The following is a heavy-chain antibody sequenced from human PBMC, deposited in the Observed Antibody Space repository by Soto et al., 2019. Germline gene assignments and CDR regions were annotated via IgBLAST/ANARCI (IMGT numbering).Heavy chain of an antibody. J-gene: IGHJ6*02. CDR3: AKDQEFTVVGVCMDV. V-gene: IGHV1-46*02. D-gene: IGHD2-2*01. CDR1: GYTFNSYY. Sequence: QVQLVQSGAEVTKPGASVKVSCKASGYTFNSYYIRWVRQAPGQGLEWMGIFNPSGGNTNYAQKFQGRVTMTRDTSTSTVYMELSSLISEDTAVYYCAKDQEFTVVGVCMDVGGQGTRVTVSS. CDR2: FNPSGGNT.